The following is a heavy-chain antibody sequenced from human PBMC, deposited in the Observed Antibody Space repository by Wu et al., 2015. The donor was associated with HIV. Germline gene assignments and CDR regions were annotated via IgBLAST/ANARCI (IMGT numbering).Heavy chain of an antibody. CDR3: ATGEEDQAALQH. J-gene: IGHJ1*01. V-gene: IGHV1-69*13. CDR2: LIPIFGKA. CDR1: GGTFSSRA. Sequence: QVQLVQSGAEVKKPGSSVKISCKASGGTFSSRAISWVRQAPGQGLQWMGGLIPIFGKADYARRFQDRVTITADESTRTVYMELRSLKSEDTAMYYCATGEEDQAALQHWGQGTLVTVSS. D-gene: IGHD2-15*01.